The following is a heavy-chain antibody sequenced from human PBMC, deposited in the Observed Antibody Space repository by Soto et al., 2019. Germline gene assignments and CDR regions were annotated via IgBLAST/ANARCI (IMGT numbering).Heavy chain of an antibody. CDR2: INHSGST. CDR3: ARGKKTRPSPAQGWFDP. D-gene: IGHD2-2*01. CDR1: GGSFSGYY. Sequence: TLSLTCAVYGGSFSGYYWSWIRQPPGKGLEWIGEINHSGSTNYNPSLKSRVTISVDTSKNQFSLKLSSVTAADTAVYYCARGKKTRPSPAQGWFDPWGQGTLVTVSS. V-gene: IGHV4-34*01. J-gene: IGHJ5*02.